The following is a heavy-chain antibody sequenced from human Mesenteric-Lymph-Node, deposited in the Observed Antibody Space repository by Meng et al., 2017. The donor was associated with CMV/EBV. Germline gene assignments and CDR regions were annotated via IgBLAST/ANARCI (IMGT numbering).Heavy chain of an antibody. CDR2: ISNSGNSV. CDR3: ARVGTAGLLIDY. V-gene: IGHV3-48*04. CDR1: GFTFSSYW. D-gene: IGHD2-21*02. Sequence: GGSLRLSCAASGFTFSSYWMSWVRQAPGKGLEWVSYISNSGNSVYYGDSVKGRFTFSRDNAKNSVYLQMNSLRAEDTAVYYCARVGTAGLLIDYWGQGTLVTVSS. J-gene: IGHJ4*02.